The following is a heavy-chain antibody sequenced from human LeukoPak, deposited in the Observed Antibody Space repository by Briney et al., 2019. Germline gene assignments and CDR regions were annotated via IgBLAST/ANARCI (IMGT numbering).Heavy chain of an antibody. Sequence: PSETLSLTCTVSGGSISSSSYYWGWIRQPPGKGLEWIGSIYYSGSTYYNPSLKSRVTISVDTSKNQFSLKLSSVTAADTAVYYCAREGIAAAGTGYFDYWGQGTLVTVSS. V-gene: IGHV4-39*07. J-gene: IGHJ4*02. CDR1: GGSISSSSYY. CDR2: IYYSGST. D-gene: IGHD6-13*01. CDR3: AREGIAAAGTGYFDY.